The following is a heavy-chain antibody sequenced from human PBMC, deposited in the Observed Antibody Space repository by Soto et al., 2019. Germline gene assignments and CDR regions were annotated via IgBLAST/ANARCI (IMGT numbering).Heavy chain of an antibody. CDR2: MNPNSGNT. J-gene: IGHJ6*03. Sequence: ASVKVSCKASGYTFTSYDINWVRQATGQGLEWMGWMNPNSGNTGYAQKFQGRVTWTRNTSISTAYMELSSLRSEDTAVYYCARGGFGELLKWFYYYYMDVWGKGTTVTVS. CDR3: ARGGFGELLKWFYYYYMDV. D-gene: IGHD3-10*01. CDR1: GYTFTSYD. V-gene: IGHV1-8*01.